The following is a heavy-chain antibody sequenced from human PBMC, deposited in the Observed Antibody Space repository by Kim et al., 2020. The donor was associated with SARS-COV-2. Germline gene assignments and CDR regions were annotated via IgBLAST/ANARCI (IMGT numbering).Heavy chain of an antibody. CDR3: GSDFWSGSYYYGMDV. J-gene: IGHJ6*02. CDR2: IKSKTDGGTT. Sequence: GGSLRLSCAASGFTFSNAWMSWVRQAPGKGLEWVGRIKSKTDGGTTDYAAPVKGRFTISRDDSKNTLYLQMNSLKTEDTAVYYFGSDFWSGSYYYGMDVWGQGTTVTVSS. D-gene: IGHD3-3*01. CDR1: GFTFSNAW. V-gene: IGHV3-15*01.